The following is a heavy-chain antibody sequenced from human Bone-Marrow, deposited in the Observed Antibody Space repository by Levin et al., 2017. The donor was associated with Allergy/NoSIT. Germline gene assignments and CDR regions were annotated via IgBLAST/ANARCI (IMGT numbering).Heavy chain of an antibody. J-gene: IGHJ4*02. CDR2: IYWDDGK. CDR1: DFSLNPRGVG. D-gene: IGHD3-22*01. V-gene: IGHV2-5*02. CDR3: VHTTLIVTDINDELYFDY. Sequence: ASGPTLVKPPQTLMLTCTFSDFSLNPRGVGVGWVRRPPGKALEWLAVIYWDDGKDYSPPLKSRHTITKDTSRTQVVLTMPNMDRVYRVKYYCVHTTLIVTDINDELYFDYWGQGTLVTVSS.